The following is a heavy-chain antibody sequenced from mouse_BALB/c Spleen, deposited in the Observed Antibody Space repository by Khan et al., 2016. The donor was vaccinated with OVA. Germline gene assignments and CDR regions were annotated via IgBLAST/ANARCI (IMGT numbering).Heavy chain of an antibody. Sequence: QVQLKQSGPGLVAPSQSLSITCTVSGFSLNSYGVHWVRQPPGKGLEWLGVIWAGGSTNHNSALMSRLSISKDNSKSQVFLKMNSLQTDDTAMYSCARAFYYGAWFAFWGQGTLVTVSA. CDR1: GFSLNSYG. V-gene: IGHV2-9*02. D-gene: IGHD1-1*01. CDR3: ARAFYYGAWFAF. J-gene: IGHJ3*01. CDR2: IWAGGST.